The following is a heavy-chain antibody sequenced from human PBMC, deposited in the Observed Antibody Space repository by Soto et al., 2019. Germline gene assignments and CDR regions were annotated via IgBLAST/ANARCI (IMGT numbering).Heavy chain of an antibody. D-gene: IGHD3-10*01. CDR1: GGSISSYY. V-gene: IGHV4-59*08. CDR3: ATFYGSGSYYY. Sequence: PSETLSLTCTVSGGSISSYYWSWIRQPPGKGLEWIGYIYYSGSTNYNPSLKSRVTISVDTSKNQFSLKLSSVTAADTAVYYCATFYGSGSYYYWGQGTLVTVSS. J-gene: IGHJ4*02. CDR2: IYYSGST.